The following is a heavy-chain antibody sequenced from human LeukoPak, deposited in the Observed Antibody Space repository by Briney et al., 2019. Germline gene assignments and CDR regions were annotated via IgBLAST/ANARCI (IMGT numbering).Heavy chain of an antibody. V-gene: IGHV1-8*03. CDR3: ARDKTERDFDY. CDR2: MNPNSGNT. J-gene: IGHJ4*02. CDR1: GYTFTSYD. D-gene: IGHD1-14*01. Sequence: ASVKVSCKASGYTFTSYDINWVRQATGQGLEWMGWMNPNSGNTGYAQKFQGRVTITRNTSISTAYMELSSLRSEDTAVYYCARDKTERDFDYWGQGTLVTVSS.